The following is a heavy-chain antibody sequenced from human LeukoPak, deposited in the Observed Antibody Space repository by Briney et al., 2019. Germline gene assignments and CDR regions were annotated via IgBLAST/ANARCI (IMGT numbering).Heavy chain of an antibody. CDR3: ASQYRSSWSFDY. CDR1: GFTVSNNY. V-gene: IGHV3-53*01. CDR2: IYSDGST. J-gene: IGHJ4*02. D-gene: IGHD6-13*01. Sequence: GGSLRLSCAASGFTVSNNYMNWVHQAPGKGLEWVSVIYSDGSTHYTDSVKGRFTISRDNSKNTVYLQMNSLRAEDAAVYYCASQYRSSWSFDYWGQGTLVTVSS.